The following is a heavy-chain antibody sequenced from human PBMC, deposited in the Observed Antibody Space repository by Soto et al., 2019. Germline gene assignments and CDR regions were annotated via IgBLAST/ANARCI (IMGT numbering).Heavy chain of an antibody. CDR1: GFSLNTDGEG. CDR2: IYWDDDE. V-gene: IGHV2-5*02. Sequence: QITLKESGPTQVKPTQTLTLTCSFSGFSLNTDGEGVGWVRQPPGEALEWLALIYWDDDERYSPSLKTRLTITKDASKNQVVVRMTNMDPVDTATYYCAHSRNLITVDAQVEDFDYWGQGTLVTVSS. D-gene: IGHD6-19*01. J-gene: IGHJ4*02. CDR3: AHSRNLITVDAQVEDFDY.